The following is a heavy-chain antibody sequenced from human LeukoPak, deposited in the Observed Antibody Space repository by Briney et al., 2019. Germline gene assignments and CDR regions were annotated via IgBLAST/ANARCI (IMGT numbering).Heavy chain of an antibody. CDR3: AREVSEGFDF. V-gene: IGHV3-21*01. Sequence: GGSLRLSCTASGFTFSGYSMNWIRQAPGKGLEWVSSLGTRSTSVYHAGSVKGRFAISRDNAKNSLYLQMNSLRAEDTALYYCAREVSEGFDFWGQGTLVTVSS. CDR1: GFTFSGYS. CDR2: LGTRSTSV. J-gene: IGHJ4*02. D-gene: IGHD3-22*01.